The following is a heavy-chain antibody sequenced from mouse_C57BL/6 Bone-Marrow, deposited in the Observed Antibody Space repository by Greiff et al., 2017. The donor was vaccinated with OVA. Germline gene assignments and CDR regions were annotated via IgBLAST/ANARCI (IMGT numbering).Heavy chain of an antibody. J-gene: IGHJ1*03. CDR2: INPNNGGT. Sequence: EVQLQQSGPELVKPGASVKISCKASGYTFTDYYMNWVKQSHGKSLEWIGDINPNNGGTSYNQKFKGKATLTVDKSSSTAYMELRSLTSEDSAVYYCAIRKNVGYCGVWDTETTVTVSS. CDR3: AIRKNVGYCGV. V-gene: IGHV1-26*01. CDR1: GYTFTDYY.